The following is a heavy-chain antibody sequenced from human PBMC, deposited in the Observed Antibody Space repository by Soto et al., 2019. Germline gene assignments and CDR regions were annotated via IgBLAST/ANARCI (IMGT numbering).Heavy chain of an antibody. CDR3: ARDLGPRRDGYNCRY. V-gene: IGHV1-18*01. J-gene: IGHJ4*02. CDR1: GYTFTSYG. D-gene: IGHD5-12*01. CDR2: ISAYNGNT. Sequence: ASVKVSCKASGYTFTSYGISWVRQAPGQGLEWMGWISAYNGNTNYAQKLQGRVTMTTDTSTSTANMELRSLRSDDTAVYYCARDLGPRRDGYNCRYCDQESLGTVSS.